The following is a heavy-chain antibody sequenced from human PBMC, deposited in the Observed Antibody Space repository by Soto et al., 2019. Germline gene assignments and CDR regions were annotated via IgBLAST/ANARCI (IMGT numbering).Heavy chain of an antibody. V-gene: IGHV3-23*01. CDR2: LDGAGGST. Sequence: SGGSLRLSCLASGFTFSDYAMTRVRHVPGRGLEWVASLDGAGGSTYYADSVRGRFTISRDNSQNTLFLQMKRLTVDDTAIYYCAAPRDEYGSGVSWFTYGMDIWGQGTTVTVSS. CDR3: AAPRDEYGSGVSWFTYGMDI. D-gene: IGHD3-10*01. CDR1: GFTFSDYA. J-gene: IGHJ6*02.